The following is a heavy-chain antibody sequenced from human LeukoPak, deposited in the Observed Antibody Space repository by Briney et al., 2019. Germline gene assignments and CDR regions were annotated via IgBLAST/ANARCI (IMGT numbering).Heavy chain of an antibody. CDR1: GFTFSSYA. D-gene: IGHD3-10*01. V-gene: IGHV3-30-3*01. CDR2: ISYDGSNK. J-gene: IGHJ4*02. Sequence: GRSLRLSCAASGFTFSSYAMHWVRQAPGKGLEWVAVISYDGSNKYYADSVKGRFTISRDNSKNTLYLQMNSLRAEDTAVYYCARVTMVRGVIITVFGQLDYWGQGTLVTVSS. CDR3: ARVTMVRGVIITVFGQLDY.